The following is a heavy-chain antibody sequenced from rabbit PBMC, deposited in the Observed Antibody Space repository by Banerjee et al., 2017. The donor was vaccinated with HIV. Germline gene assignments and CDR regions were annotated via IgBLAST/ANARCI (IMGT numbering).Heavy chain of an antibody. V-gene: IGHV1S45*01. Sequence: QEQLVESGGGLVQPEGSLTLTCTASGFSFTSNYWICWVRQAPGKGLEWIACIDAGSSGSTVYANWAKGRFTVSKTSSTTVTLQMTSLTVADTATYFCARDTYDEYGDYIGWYFNLWGPGTLVTVS. CDR2: IDAGSSGST. CDR1: GFSFTSNYW. CDR3: ARDTYDEYGDYIGWYFNL. J-gene: IGHJ4*01. D-gene: IGHD2-1*01.